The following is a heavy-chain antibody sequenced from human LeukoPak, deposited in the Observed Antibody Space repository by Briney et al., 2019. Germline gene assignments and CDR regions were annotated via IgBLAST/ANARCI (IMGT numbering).Heavy chain of an antibody. CDR3: SKATPPRDGSNPDY. J-gene: IGHJ4*02. Sequence: GGSLRLSCAASGFIFSSYGMHWVRQAPGKGLEWVAFISYDGRNKYYADSVKGRFTISRDNSKNTLYLQMNSLRAEDTALYYCSKATPPRDGSNPDYWGQGTLVTVSS. CDR1: GFIFSSYG. D-gene: IGHD5-24*01. CDR2: ISYDGRNK. V-gene: IGHV3-30*18.